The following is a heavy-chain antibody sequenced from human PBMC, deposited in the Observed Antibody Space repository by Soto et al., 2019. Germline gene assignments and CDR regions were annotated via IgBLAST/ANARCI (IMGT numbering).Heavy chain of an antibody. D-gene: IGHD6-19*01. CDR3: ARADGGWYDWWYFDY. CDR2: TYYRSKWYN. Sequence: PSQSLSLTCAISGDSVSSNSAAWNWIRQSPSRGLEWLGRTYYRSKWYNDYAVSVKSRITINPDTSKNQFSPPLNSVTPEDTAVYYCARADGGWYDWWYFDYWGQGTLVTVSS. CDR1: GDSVSSNSAA. V-gene: IGHV6-1*01. J-gene: IGHJ4*02.